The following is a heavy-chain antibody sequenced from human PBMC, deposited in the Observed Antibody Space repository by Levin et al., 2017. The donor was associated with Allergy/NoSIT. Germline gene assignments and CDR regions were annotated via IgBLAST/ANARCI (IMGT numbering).Heavy chain of an antibody. Sequence: QPGGSLRLSCAASGFGFDDCSMHWVRQAPGKGLEWVSGISWNSGNIGYADSVKGRFTISRDNAKNTLYLQMNSLRAEDTALYYCAKTNGYYDSTAYFDQWGQGTQVIVSS. D-gene: IGHD3-22*01. CDR1: GFGFDDCS. V-gene: IGHV3-9*01. CDR2: ISWNSGNI. CDR3: AKTNGYYDSTAYFDQ. J-gene: IGHJ4*02.